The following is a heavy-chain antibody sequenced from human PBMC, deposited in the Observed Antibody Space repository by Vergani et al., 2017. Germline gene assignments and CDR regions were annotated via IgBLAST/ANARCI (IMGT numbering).Heavy chain of an antibody. D-gene: IGHD2-2*01. Sequence: EVQLVESGGGLVQPGGSLRLSCAASGFTFSSYSMNWVRQAPGKGLEWVSYISSSSSTIYYADSVKGRFTISRDNAKNSLYLQMNSLRAEDTAVYYCARVGGNIVVVPAANYYCYYYMDVWGKGTTVTVSS. CDR1: GFTFSSYS. CDR2: ISSSSSTI. V-gene: IGHV3-48*01. CDR3: ARVGGNIVVVPAANYYCYYYMDV. J-gene: IGHJ6*03.